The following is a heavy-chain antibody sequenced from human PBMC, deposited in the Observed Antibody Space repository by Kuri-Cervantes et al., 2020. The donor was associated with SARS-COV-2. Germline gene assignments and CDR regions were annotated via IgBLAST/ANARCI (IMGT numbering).Heavy chain of an antibody. D-gene: IGHD3-3*01. CDR1: GFTFSSYV. Sequence: GGSLRLSCAASGFTFSSYVMSWVRQAPGKGLEWVSAISGSGGSTYYADSVKGRFTISRDNSKNTLYLHMNSLRAEDTAIYYCAKILGITIFGVVTRYGMDVWGQGTTVTVSS. J-gene: IGHJ6*02. CDR3: AKILGITIFGVVTRYGMDV. V-gene: IGHV3-23*01. CDR2: ISGSGGST.